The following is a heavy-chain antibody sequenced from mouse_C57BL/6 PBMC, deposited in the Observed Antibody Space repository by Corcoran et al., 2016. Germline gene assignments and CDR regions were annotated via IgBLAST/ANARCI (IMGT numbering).Heavy chain of an antibody. CDR3: ARRGTVVATEYYFDY. D-gene: IGHD1-1*01. CDR1: GYTFTTYG. Sequence: QIQLVQSGPELKKPGETVKISCKASGYTFTTYGMSWVKQAPGKGLKWMGWINTYSGVPTYADDFKGRFAFSLETYASTAYLQINNLKNEDTATYFCARRGTVVATEYYFDYWGQGTTLTVSS. J-gene: IGHJ2*01. CDR2: INTYSGVP. V-gene: IGHV9-3*01.